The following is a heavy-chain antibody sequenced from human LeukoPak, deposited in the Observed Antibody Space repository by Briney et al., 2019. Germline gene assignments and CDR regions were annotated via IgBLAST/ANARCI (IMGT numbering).Heavy chain of an antibody. J-gene: IGHJ4*02. V-gene: IGHV1-69*04. Sequence: SVKVSCKASGGTFGSYAIIWVRQAPGQGLEWMGRIIPILGIANYAQKFQGRVTITADKSTSTAYMELSSLRSEDTAVYYCARDSGMATIYFDYWGQGTLVTVSS. CDR2: IIPILGIA. CDR3: ARDSGMATIYFDY. CDR1: GGTFGSYA. D-gene: IGHD5-24*01.